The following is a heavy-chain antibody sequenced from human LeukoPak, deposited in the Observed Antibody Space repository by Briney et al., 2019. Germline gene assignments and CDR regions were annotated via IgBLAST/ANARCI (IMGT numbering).Heavy chain of an antibody. Sequence: PETLSLTCTVSGGAINNYYWSWIRQSAGKGLEWIGRVYSSGTTNYNPSLKSRVTISIDKSKKQFSLNLKSVTAADTAVYYCARYSGSESGFDYWGQGTLVSVYS. CDR3: ARYSGSESGFDY. CDR1: GGAINNYY. J-gene: IGHJ4*02. D-gene: IGHD1-26*01. CDR2: VYSSGTT. V-gene: IGHV4-4*07.